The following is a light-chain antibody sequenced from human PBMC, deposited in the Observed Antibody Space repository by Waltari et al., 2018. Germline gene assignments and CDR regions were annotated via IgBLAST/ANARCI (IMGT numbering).Light chain of an antibody. CDR3: MQGTHSWT. Sequence: DVVMTQSPLSLPVTLGQPASISCRSSQSLVYSDGDTYLTWLQQRPGQSPRRLIYKVSNRDSGVPDRFSGSGSGTDFTPKISRVEAEDVGVYYCMQGTHSWTFGQGTKVEIK. CDR1: QSLVYSDGDTY. J-gene: IGKJ1*01. CDR2: KVS. V-gene: IGKV2-30*01.